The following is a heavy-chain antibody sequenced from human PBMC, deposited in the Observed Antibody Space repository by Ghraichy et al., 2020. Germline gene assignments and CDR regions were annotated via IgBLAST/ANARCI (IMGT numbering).Heavy chain of an antibody. V-gene: IGHV2-5*02. CDR3: ARSYSSGWASYYYYYGMDV. D-gene: IGHD6-19*01. CDR2: IYWDDDK. J-gene: IGHJ6*02. Sequence: SGPTQVKPTQTLTLTCTFSGFSLSTSGVGVGWIRQPPGKALEWLALIYWDDDKRYSPSLKSRLTITKDTSKNQVVLTMTNMNPVDTATYYCARSYSSGWASYYYYYGMDVWGQGTTVTVSS. CDR1: GFSLSTSGVG.